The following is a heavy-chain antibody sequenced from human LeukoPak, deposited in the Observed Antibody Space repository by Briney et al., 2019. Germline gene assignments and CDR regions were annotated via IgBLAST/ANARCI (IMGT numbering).Heavy chain of an antibody. D-gene: IGHD3-16*01. CDR3: ARGGFLVSEYFQH. V-gene: IGHV3-21*04. CDR1: GFNFRSFI. J-gene: IGHJ1*01. CDR2: ITGTSNYR. Sequence: GGSLRLSCAASGFNFRSFIMNWVRQAPGKGLEWVSSITGTSNYRYYSVSVKGRFTISRDNSKNSLYLQMDSLRTDDTALYYCARGGFLVSEYFQHWGQGTLVTVSS.